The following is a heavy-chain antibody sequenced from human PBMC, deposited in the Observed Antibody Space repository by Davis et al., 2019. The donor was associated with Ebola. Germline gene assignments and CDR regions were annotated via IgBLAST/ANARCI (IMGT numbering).Heavy chain of an antibody. Sequence: PGGSLRLSCAASGFTFSSYAMHWVRQAPGKGLEWVAVISYDGSNKYYADSVKGRFPISRDNSKNTLYLQMNSLRAEDTAVYYCARAHLTPITMIVPKDLDYYYGMDVWGQGTTVTVSS. CDR2: ISYDGSNK. D-gene: IGHD3-22*01. CDR1: GFTFSSYA. V-gene: IGHV3-30*04. CDR3: ARAHLTPITMIVPKDLDYYYGMDV. J-gene: IGHJ6*02.